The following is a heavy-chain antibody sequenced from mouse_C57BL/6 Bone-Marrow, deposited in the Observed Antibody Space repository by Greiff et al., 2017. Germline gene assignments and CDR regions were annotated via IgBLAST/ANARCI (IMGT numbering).Heavy chain of an antibody. D-gene: IGHD2-5*01. V-gene: IGHV5-4*01. CDR3: ARASYYSNYDWFAY. Sequence: EVQLVESGGGLVKPGGSLKLSCAASGFTFSSYAMSWVRQTPEKRLEWVATISDGGSYTYYPDNVKGRFTISRENAKNNLYLQMSHLKSEDTAMYYCARASYYSNYDWFAYWGQGTLVTVSA. CDR1: GFTFSSYA. CDR2: ISDGGSYT. J-gene: IGHJ3*01.